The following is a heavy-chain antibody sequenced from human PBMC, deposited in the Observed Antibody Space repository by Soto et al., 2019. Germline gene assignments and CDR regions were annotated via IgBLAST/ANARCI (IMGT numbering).Heavy chain of an antibody. D-gene: IGHD5-18*01. J-gene: IGHJ2*01. Sequence: EVQLVESGGGLVQPGESLRLSCAASGFTFSNFDMHWVRQTTGKGLEWVLAIDIAGDTYYADSVKGRFTISREKAKNSLYLQMHSLRADATAVYYCASAASWIQSRYFDLWGRGTLVTVSS. CDR3: ASAASWIQSRYFDL. V-gene: IGHV3-13*01. CDR2: IDIAGDT. CDR1: GFTFSNFD.